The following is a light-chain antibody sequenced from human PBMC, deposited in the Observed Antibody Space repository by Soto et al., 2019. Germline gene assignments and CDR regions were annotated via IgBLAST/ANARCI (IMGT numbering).Light chain of an antibody. CDR2: AVS. J-gene: IGKJ2*04. CDR3: QQYRGS. Sequence: EIVLTQSPGTLSLSPGERATLSCRASQSVSSSYLAWYQQKPGRAPRLLIYAVSNRATGIPDRFRGSGSGTDFSLTISRLEPEDFAVYYCQQYRGSFGQGTKLEMK. CDR1: QSVSSSY. V-gene: IGKV3-20*01.